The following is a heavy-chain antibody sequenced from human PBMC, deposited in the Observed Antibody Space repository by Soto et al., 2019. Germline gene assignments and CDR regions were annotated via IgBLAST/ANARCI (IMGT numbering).Heavy chain of an antibody. CDR3: ARDSLTGNYFDP. D-gene: IGHD1-7*01. J-gene: IGHJ5*02. Sequence: ASXTLSLTCAVSGGSISSGGYAWNWIRQPPGKGLEWIGYIYHSGYTSYNPSLKNRVTISVDKSKNQFSLTLSFVTAADTAVYYCARDSLTGNYFDPWGQGTLVTVS. CDR1: GGSISSGGYA. V-gene: IGHV4-30-2*01. CDR2: IYHSGYT.